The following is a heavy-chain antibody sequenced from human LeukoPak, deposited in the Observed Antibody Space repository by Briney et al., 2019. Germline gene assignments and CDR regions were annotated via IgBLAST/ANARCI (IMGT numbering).Heavy chain of an antibody. CDR2: ISGNGGST. J-gene: IGHJ6*03. CDR1: RFTFSSYA. CDR3: AKGTHYYYYYMDV. Sequence: GGSLRLSCAASRFTFSSYAMSWVRQAPGKGLEWVSAISGNGGSTYYADSVKGRFTISRDNSKNTLYLQMNSLRAEDTAVYYCAKGTHYYYYYMDVWGKGTTVTVSS. V-gene: IGHV3-23*01.